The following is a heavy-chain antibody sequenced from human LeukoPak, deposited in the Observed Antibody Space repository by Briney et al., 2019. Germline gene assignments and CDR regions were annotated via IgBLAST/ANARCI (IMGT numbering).Heavy chain of an antibody. CDR3: ARDCRSYDFWRYYYYYYGMDV. Sequence: ASVKVSCKASRYTFTSYGISWVRQAPGQGLEWMGWISAYNGNTNYAQKLQGRVTMTTDTSTSTAYMELRSLRSDDTAVYYCARDCRSYDFWRYYYYYYGMDVWGQGTTVTVSS. D-gene: IGHD3-3*01. J-gene: IGHJ6*02. CDR2: ISAYNGNT. CDR1: RYTFTSYG. V-gene: IGHV1-18*01.